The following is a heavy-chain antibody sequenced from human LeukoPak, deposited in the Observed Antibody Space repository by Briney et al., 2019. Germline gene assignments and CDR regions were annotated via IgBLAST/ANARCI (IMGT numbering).Heavy chain of an antibody. Sequence: PLETLSLTCTVSGGSISSYYWSWIRQPAGKGLEWIGRIYASGSTNYNPSLKSRVTMSVDTSKSQFSLKVNSVTAADTAVYYCARDRNWRPDYWGQGTLVTVSS. J-gene: IGHJ4*02. CDR1: GGSISSYY. V-gene: IGHV4-4*07. CDR3: ARDRNWRPDY. CDR2: IYASGST. D-gene: IGHD1-1*01.